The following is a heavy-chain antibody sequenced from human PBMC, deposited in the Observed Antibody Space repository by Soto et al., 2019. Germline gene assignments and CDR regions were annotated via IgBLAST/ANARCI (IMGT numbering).Heavy chain of an antibody. CDR1: GYTFTSYG. V-gene: IGHV1-18*01. D-gene: IGHD3-22*01. Sequence: QVQLVQSGAEVKKPGASVKVSCKASGYTFTSYGISWVRQAPGQGLEWMGWISAYNGNTNYAQKLQGRVTMTTDTSTSTAYRELRSLRSDDTAVYYCARDGGYYDSSGYYYGHAFDIWGQGTMVTVSS. CDR3: ARDGGYYDSSGYYYGHAFDI. CDR2: ISAYNGNT. J-gene: IGHJ3*02.